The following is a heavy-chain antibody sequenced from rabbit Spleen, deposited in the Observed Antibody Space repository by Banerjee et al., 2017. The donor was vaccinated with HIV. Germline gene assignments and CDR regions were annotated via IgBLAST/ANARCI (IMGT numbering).Heavy chain of an antibody. CDR1: GIDFSSGYW. J-gene: IGHJ4*01. V-gene: IGHV1S40*01. CDR2: IAVGSGGT. D-gene: IGHD7-1*01. Sequence: QSLEESGGDLVKPGASLTLTCKASGIDFSSGYWICWVRQAPGKGLEWIACIAVGSGGTYYASWAKGRFTISKTSSTTVTLQMTSLTAADTATYFCARSSAAGYSSYGYRFNLWGPGTLVTVS. CDR3: ARSSAAGYSSYGYRFNL.